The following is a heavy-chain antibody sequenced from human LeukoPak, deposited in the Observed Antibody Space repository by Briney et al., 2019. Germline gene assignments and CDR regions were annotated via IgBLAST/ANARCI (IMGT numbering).Heavy chain of an antibody. CDR1: GFTFNDYA. CDR3: AKGVTMSRGYFDL. CDR2: LSWNSGTI. Sequence: PGRSLRLSCVASGFTFNDYAMHWVRQAPGKGLEWVSGLSWNSGTIAYADSVKGRFTISRDNAKNSLYLQMNSLRPGDTAFYYCAKGVTMSRGYFDLWGRGTLVTVSS. D-gene: IGHD2-21*02. J-gene: IGHJ2*01. V-gene: IGHV3-9*01.